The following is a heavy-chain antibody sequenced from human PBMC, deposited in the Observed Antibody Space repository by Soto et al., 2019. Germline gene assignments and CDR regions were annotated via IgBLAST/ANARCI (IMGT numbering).Heavy chain of an antibody. CDR3: ARAAYFYYGMDV. D-gene: IGHD3-10*01. Sequence: EVHLVETGGGLIQPGGSLRLSCAASGFTVSSNYMNWVRQAPGKGLEWVSVIHSGGSTYYADSVKGRFTISRDNSKNTLYLQMDSLGAEDTAVYYCARAAYFYYGMDVWGQGTTVTVSS. J-gene: IGHJ6*02. CDR1: GFTVSSNY. CDR2: IHSGGST. V-gene: IGHV3-53*02.